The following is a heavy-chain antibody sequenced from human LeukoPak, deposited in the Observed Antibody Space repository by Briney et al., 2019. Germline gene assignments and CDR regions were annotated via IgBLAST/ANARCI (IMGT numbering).Heavy chain of an antibody. CDR3: ARELYSGYDY. CDR1: NGSINSYF. D-gene: IGHD5-12*01. J-gene: IGHJ4*02. V-gene: IGHV4-59*01. CDR2: IYYSGTA. Sequence: PSETLSLTCSVSNGSINSYFWSWIRQPPGKGLEWIGHIYYSGTANYNPSLRSRLTISVDTSRSQFSLRLSSVTAADTAVYYCARELYSGYDYWGQGILVTVSS.